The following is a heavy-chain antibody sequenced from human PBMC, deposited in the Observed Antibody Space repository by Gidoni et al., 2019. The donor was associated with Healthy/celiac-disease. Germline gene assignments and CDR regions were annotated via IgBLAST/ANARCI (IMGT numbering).Heavy chain of an antibody. CDR1: GFTFSSYA. D-gene: IGHD1-1*01. V-gene: IGHV3-30-3*01. CDR2: ISYDGSNK. Sequence: QVQLVESGGGVVQPGRSLRLSCAASGFTFSSYARHWVRQAPGKGLGWVAVISYDGSNKYYADSVKGRFTISRDNSKNTLYLQMNSLRAEDTAVYYCAREQLGERDYYYYYGMDVWGQGTTVTVSS. CDR3: AREQLGERDYYYYYGMDV. J-gene: IGHJ6*02.